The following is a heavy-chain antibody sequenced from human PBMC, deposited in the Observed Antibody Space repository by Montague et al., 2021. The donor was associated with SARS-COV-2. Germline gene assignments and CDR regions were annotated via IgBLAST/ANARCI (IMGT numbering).Heavy chain of an antibody. J-gene: IGHJ6*02. V-gene: IGHV6-1*01. CDR2: TYYKSKWYN. D-gene: IGHD4-11*01. CDR3: ARQFPVQGLRYSYYGMDV. CDR1: GDSVSSNSAA. Sequence: CAISGDSVSSNSAAWNWIRQSPSRGLEWLGGTYYKSKWYNDYAVSVKSRITISPDTSKNQFSLQLNSVTPEDAAVYYCARQFPVQGLRYSYYGMDVWGQGTTVTVSS.